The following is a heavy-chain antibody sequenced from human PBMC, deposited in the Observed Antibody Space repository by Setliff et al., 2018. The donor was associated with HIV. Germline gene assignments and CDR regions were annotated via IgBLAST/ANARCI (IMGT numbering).Heavy chain of an antibody. Sequence: LSLTCAVYGGSFSANYWTWIRQPSGEGLEWIGEIHHTGSTNYNPSLKSRVTISADTSKKHFSLKLSSVTAADAAMYYCARADIYGYVDFWGQGTLVTVSS. CDR1: GGSFSANY. D-gene: IGHD5-18*01. CDR3: ARADIYGYVDF. CDR2: IHHTGST. V-gene: IGHV4-34*01. J-gene: IGHJ4*02.